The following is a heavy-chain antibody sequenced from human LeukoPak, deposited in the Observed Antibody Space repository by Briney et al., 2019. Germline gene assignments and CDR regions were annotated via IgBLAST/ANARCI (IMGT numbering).Heavy chain of an antibody. CDR3: AELGITMIGGV. D-gene: IGHD3-10*02. CDR2: INWNGGST. CDR1: GFTFSSYA. V-gene: IGHV3-20*04. Sequence: GGSLRLSCAASGFTFSSYAMSWVRQAPGKGLEWVSGINWNGGSTGYADSVKGRFTISRDNAKNSLYLQMNSLRAEDTAVYYCAELGITMIGGVWGKGTTVSISS. J-gene: IGHJ6*04.